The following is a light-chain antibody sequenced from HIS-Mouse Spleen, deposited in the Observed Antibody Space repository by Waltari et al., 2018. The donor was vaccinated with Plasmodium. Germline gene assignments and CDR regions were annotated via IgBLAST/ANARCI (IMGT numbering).Light chain of an antibody. CDR2: EDS. J-gene: IGLJ3*02. Sequence: SSELTQPPSVSVSPGQTARITCSGDALQKKYDYWYQQKSGQAPVLVIYEDSKRPSGSPERFSGSSSGTMATLTISGAQVEDEADYYCYSTDSSGNHRVFGGGTKLTVL. CDR1: ALQKKY. V-gene: IGLV3-10*01. CDR3: YSTDSSGNHRV.